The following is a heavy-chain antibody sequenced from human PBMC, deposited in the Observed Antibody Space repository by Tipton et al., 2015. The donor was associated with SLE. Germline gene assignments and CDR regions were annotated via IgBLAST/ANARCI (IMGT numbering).Heavy chain of an antibody. J-gene: IGHJ4*02. CDR2: ISGSGGST. V-gene: IGHV3-23*01. CDR1: GFTFSSYA. D-gene: IGHD5-18*01. CDR3: AKSFTGYGFLFDY. Sequence: SLRLSCAASGFTFSSYAMSWVRQAPGKGLEWVSAISGSGGSTYYADSVKGRFTISRDNSKNTLYLQMNSLRAEDTAVYYCAKSFTGYGFLFDYWGQGTLVTVSS.